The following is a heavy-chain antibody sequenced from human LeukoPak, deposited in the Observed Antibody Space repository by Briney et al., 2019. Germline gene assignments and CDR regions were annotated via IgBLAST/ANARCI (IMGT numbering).Heavy chain of an antibody. V-gene: IGHV3-11*06. Sequence: GGSLRLSCAASGFTFSDYYMSWIRQAPGKGLEWVSYISKPGTYTDYADSVKGRFTISRDNAKNSLYLQMNSLRAEDTAVYYCARGLGYSSDYWGQGTLVTVSS. CDR1: GFTFSDYY. CDR2: ISKPGTYT. J-gene: IGHJ4*02. D-gene: IGHD6-13*01. CDR3: ARGLGYSSDY.